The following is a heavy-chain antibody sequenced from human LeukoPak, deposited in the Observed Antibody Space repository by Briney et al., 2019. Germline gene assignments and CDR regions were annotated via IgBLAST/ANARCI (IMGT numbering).Heavy chain of an antibody. Sequence: SETLSLTCTVSGGSMSSYYWSWIRQPPGKGLEWIGSIYYSGSTNYNPSLKSRVTISVDTSKNQFSLKLSSVTAADTAVYYCGRQAPMVRGVIIDYWGQGTLVTVSS. CDR1: GGSMSSYY. D-gene: IGHD3-10*01. V-gene: IGHV4-59*08. CDR2: IYYSGST. CDR3: GRQAPMVRGVIIDY. J-gene: IGHJ4*02.